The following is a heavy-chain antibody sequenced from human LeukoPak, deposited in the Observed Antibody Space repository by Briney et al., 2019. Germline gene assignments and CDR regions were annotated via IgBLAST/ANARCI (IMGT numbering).Heavy chain of an antibody. CDR1: GGTFSSYA. V-gene: IGHV1-69*04. Sequence: VASVKVSCKASGGTFSSYAISWVRQAPGQGLEWMGRIIPIFGIANYAQKFQGRVTITADKSTSTAYMGLSSLRSEDTAVYYCARENDPSDYGMDVWGQGTTVTVSS. J-gene: IGHJ6*02. CDR2: IIPIFGIA. CDR3: ARENDPSDYGMDV. D-gene: IGHD1-1*01.